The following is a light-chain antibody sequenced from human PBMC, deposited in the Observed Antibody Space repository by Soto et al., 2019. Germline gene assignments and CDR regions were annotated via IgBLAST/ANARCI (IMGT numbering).Light chain of an antibody. Sequence: QSALTQPRSVSGSPGQSVTISCTGTSSDVGGYNYVSWYQQHPGKAPKLMIYDVSKRPSGVPDRFSGSKSGNTASLTISGLQAEDEADYYCCSYGGSYAPYVFGTGTKLTVL. CDR3: CSYGGSYAPYV. CDR1: SSDVGGYNY. V-gene: IGLV2-11*01. J-gene: IGLJ1*01. CDR2: DVS.